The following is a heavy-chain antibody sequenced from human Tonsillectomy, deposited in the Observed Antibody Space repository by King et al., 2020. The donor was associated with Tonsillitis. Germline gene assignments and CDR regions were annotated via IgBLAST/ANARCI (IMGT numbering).Heavy chain of an antibody. CDR2: VSGSGGVA. J-gene: IGHJ3*02. V-gene: IGHV3-23*04. D-gene: IGHD3-22*01. CDR3: AKSFYDSSGYSLGDNTFDN. Sequence: VQLVESGGNLVQPGGSLRLSCAASGFTFSSYGMSWVRQAPGKGLEWVSVVSGSGGVAYYADSVRGRFTISRDNFKNTLFLQMNSLRAEDTAVYYCAKSFYDSSGYSLGDNTFDNW. CDR1: GFTFSSYG.